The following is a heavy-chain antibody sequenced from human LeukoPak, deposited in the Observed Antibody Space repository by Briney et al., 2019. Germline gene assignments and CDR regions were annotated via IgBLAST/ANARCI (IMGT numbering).Heavy chain of an antibody. D-gene: IGHD3-22*01. V-gene: IGHV1-8*01. CDR3: ARVARGKYYDSSGYYPTNWFDP. J-gene: IGHJ5*02. CDR1: GYTFTSYY. CDR2: MNPNSGNT. Sequence: ASVKVSCKASGYTFTSYYINWVRQATGQGLEWMGWMNPNSGNTGYAQKFQGRVTMTRNTSISTAYMELSSLRSEDTAVYYCARVARGKYYDSSGYYPTNWFDPWGQGTLVTVSS.